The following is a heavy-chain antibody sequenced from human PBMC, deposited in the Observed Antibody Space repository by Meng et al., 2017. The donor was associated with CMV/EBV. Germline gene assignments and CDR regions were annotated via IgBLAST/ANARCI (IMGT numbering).Heavy chain of an antibody. V-gene: IGHV1-8*01. CDR3: ARGPYCSSTSCYVAFVYYYYYGMDV. J-gene: IGHJ6*02. D-gene: IGHD2-2*01. Sequence: ASVKVSCKASGYTFTSYDINWVRQATGQGLEWVGWMNPNSGNTGYAQKFQGRVTMTRNTSISTAYMELSSLRSEDTAVYYCARGPYCSSTSCYVAFVYYYYYGMDVWGQGTTVTVSS. CDR2: MNPNSGNT. CDR1: GYTFTSYD.